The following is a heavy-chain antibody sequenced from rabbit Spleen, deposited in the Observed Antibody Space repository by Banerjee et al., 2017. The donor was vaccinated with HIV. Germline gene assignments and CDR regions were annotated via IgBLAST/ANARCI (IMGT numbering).Heavy chain of an antibody. V-gene: IGHV1S40*01. CDR1: GFSFSSSDY. CDR3: AREDYGMDL. CDR2: ISGGSIGFT. J-gene: IGHJ6*01. Sequence: QSLEESGGGLVQPGGTLTLTCKASGFSFSSSDYMCWVRQAPGKGLEWIACISGGSIGFTYSATWVNGRFTISKTSSTTVTLQMTSLTAADTATYFCAREDYGMDLWGPGTLVTVS.